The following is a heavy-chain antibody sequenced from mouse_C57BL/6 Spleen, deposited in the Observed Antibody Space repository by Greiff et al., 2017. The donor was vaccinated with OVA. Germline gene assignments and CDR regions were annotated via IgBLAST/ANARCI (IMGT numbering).Heavy chain of an antibody. V-gene: IGHV1-64*01. CDR2: IHPNSGST. CDR3: ARGWDYYVSSYAMDY. CDR1: GYTFTSYW. J-gene: IGHJ4*01. D-gene: IGHD1-1*01. Sequence: QVQLQQPGAELVKPGASVKLSCKASGYTFTSYWMHWVKQRPGQGLEWIGMIHPNSGSTNYNEKFKSKATLTVDKSSSTAYMQLSSLTSEDSAVYYCARGWDYYVSSYAMDYWGQGTSVTVSS.